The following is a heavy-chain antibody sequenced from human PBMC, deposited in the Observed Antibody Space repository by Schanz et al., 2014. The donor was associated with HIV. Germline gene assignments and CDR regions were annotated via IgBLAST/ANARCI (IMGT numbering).Heavy chain of an antibody. CDR1: GFNFNNYA. CDR2: ISFDGSHK. Sequence: VQLLESGGGLDQPGGSLRLSCAASGFNFNNYAMTWVRQAPGKGLEWVAAISFDGSHKYSADSVKGRFTISRDDSSDTLYLQMNSLRPEDTAVYYCAKSHKHDSSDYYRFYYFGMDVWGQGTTVTVSS. CDR3: AKSHKHDSSDYYRFYYFGMDV. D-gene: IGHD6-19*01. V-gene: IGHV3-30*18. J-gene: IGHJ6*02.